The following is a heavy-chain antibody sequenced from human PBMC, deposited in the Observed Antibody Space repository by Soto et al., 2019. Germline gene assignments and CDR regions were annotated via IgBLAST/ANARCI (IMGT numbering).Heavy chain of an antibody. CDR3: ARDGGSHGPSYFDS. V-gene: IGHV3-33*01. CDR2: IWYDGSNK. D-gene: IGHD3-16*01. CDR1: GSTFSNYG. J-gene: IGHJ4*02. Sequence: VQLVESGGGVVQPGTSLRLSCVASGSTFSNYGMHWVRQAPGKGPQWVAVIWYDGSNKSYGESVKGQFTISRDNSKNTLYLDINSLRAEDTAVYYCARDGGSHGPSYFDSWGQGSLVIVSS.